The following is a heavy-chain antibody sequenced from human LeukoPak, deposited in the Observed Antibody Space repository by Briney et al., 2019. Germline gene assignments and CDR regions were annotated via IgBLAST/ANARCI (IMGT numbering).Heavy chain of an antibody. V-gene: IGHV5-51*01. J-gene: IGHJ6*02. CDR2: IFPIDSET. D-gene: IGHD2-15*01. Sequence: GESLKISCKASGYSFSSDWIAWVRQMPGKGLEWMGIIFPIDSETTYSPSFQGQVTISADKSVSTAYLQWSSLKASDTAMYYCTRGCSGGSCSRDAMDVWGQGTMVTVSS. CDR3: TRGCSGGSCSRDAMDV. CDR1: GYSFSSDW.